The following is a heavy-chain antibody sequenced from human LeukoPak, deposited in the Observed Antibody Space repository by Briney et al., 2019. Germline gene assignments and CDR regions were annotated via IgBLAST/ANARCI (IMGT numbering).Heavy chain of an antibody. CDR1: GGSFTTYY. D-gene: IGHD5-12*01. V-gene: IGHV4-34*01. CDR2: INHSGHT. CDR3: VRGHYSSDAGY. J-gene: IGHJ4*02. Sequence: NPSETLSLTCAVYGGSFTTYYWSWLRQPPGKGLEWIGEINHSGHTNYNPSLKSRISMSVDSSKIQISLKLHSVTAADTAVYFCVRGHYSSDAGYWGQGTLVTVSS.